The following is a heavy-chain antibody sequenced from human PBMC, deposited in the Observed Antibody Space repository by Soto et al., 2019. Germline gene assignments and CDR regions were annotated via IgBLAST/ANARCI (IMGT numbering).Heavy chain of an antibody. J-gene: IGHJ4*02. Sequence: SVKVSGKASAGTFSSYAISWVRQAPGQGLEWMGGIIPIFGTANYAQKFQGRVTITADESTSTAYMELSSLRSEDTAVYYCARMVPNAHFDYSGQGTLVTVSS. CDR2: IIPIFGTA. V-gene: IGHV1-69*13. D-gene: IGHD3-10*01. CDR1: AGTFSSYA. CDR3: ARMVPNAHFDY.